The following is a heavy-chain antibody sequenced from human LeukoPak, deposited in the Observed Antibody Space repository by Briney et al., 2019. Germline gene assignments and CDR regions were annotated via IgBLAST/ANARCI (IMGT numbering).Heavy chain of an antibody. CDR2: IKPSGGDT. V-gene: IGHV1-46*01. J-gene: IGHJ1*01. CDR3: ARVAGIAEAVIQH. D-gene: IGHD6-19*01. Sequence: ASVKVSCKTSGYTFTDYNLHWVRQAPGQRLEWMGIIKPSGGDTSYAQTFQGRVFMTRDTSTSTVYMELSSLKSEDTAVYYCARVAGIAEAVIQHWGQGTLVTVSS. CDR1: GYTFTDYN.